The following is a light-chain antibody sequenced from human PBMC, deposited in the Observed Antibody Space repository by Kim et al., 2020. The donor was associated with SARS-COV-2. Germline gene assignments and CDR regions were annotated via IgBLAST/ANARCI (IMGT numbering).Light chain of an antibody. CDR1: SSDVGGYNY. J-gene: IGLJ3*02. V-gene: IGLV2-14*03. CDR2: DVT. Sequence: QSITISRTGTSSDVGGYNYVSCYQQHPGKAPKLMIYDVTNRPSGVSNRFSGSKSGNTASLTISGLQAEDEADYYCSSYTSSSTLWVFGGGTQLTVL. CDR3: SSYTSSSTLWV.